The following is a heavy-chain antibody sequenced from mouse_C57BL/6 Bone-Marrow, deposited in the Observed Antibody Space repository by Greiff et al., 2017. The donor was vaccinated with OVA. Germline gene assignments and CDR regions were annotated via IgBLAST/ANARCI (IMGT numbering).Heavy chain of an antibody. Sequence: VQLQQPGAELVKPGASVKLSCKASGYTFTSYWMQWVKQRPGQGLEWIGEIDPSDSYTNYNQKFKGKATLTVDTSSSTAYMQLSSLTSEDSAVYDGAREGGYYVGAWFAYWGQGTLVTVSA. V-gene: IGHV1-50*01. CDR3: AREGGYYVGAWFAY. CDR2: IDPSDSYT. D-gene: IGHD2-3*01. J-gene: IGHJ3*01. CDR1: GYTFTSYW.